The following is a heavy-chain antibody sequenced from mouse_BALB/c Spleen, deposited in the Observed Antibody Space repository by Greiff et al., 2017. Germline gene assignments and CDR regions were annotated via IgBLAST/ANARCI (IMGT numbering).Heavy chain of an antibody. CDR1: GYTFTSYW. D-gene: IGHD1-1*02. CDR2: INPSNGRT. CDR3: ARSGGYGYYYAMDY. Sequence: QVQLQQPGAELVKPGASVKLSCKASGYTFTSYWMHWVKQRPGQGLEWIGEINPSNGRTNYNEKFKSKATLTADKSSSTAYMQLSSLTSDDSAVYFCARSGGYGYYYAMDYWGQGTSVTVSS. V-gene: IGHV1S81*02. J-gene: IGHJ4*01.